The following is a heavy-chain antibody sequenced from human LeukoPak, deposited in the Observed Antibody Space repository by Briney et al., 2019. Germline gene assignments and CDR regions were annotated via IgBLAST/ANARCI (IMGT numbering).Heavy chain of an antibody. Sequence: SQTLSLTCAISGDSVSSNSVTWNWIRQSPSRGLEWLGRTYYRSTWYNDYAVSVRGQITVNPGTSKNQFSLHLNSVAPEDTAVYYCARRLTQYDCFDPWGQGILVTVSS. CDR2: TYYRSTWYN. D-gene: IGHD2-2*01. CDR1: GDSVSSNSVT. V-gene: IGHV6-1*01. CDR3: ARRLTQYDCFDP. J-gene: IGHJ5*02.